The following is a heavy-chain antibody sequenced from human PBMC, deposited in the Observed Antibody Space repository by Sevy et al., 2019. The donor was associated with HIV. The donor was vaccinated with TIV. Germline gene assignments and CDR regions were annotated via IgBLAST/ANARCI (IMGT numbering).Heavy chain of an antibody. CDR3: AGVDGSGSYDY. CDR1: GGTFSSYA. J-gene: IGHJ4*02. Sequence: ASVKVSCKASGGTFSSYAISWVRQAPGQGLEWMGGIIPIFGTANYAQKFQGRVTITADESTSTAYMELSSLRSEDTAVYYCAGVDGSGSYDYWGQGTLVTVSS. CDR2: IIPIFGTA. V-gene: IGHV1-69*13. D-gene: IGHD3-10*01.